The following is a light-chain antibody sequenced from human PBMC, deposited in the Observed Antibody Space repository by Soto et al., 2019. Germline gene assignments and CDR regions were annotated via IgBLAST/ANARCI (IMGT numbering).Light chain of an antibody. Sequence: QSVLTQSPSASASLGASVKLTCTLSSGHSSYAIAWHQQQPEKGPRYLMQVDSDGSHSKGDGIPDRFSGSSSGAARYLTTSSLQSEDEADYYCQTWGTGSLVFGGGTQLTVL. CDR2: VDSDGSH. J-gene: IGLJ3*02. CDR3: QTWGTGSLV. CDR1: SGHSSYA. V-gene: IGLV4-69*01.